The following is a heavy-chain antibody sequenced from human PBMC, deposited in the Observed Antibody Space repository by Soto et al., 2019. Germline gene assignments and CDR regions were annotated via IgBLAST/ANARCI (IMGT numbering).Heavy chain of an antibody. V-gene: IGHV2-5*02. CDR1: GFSTSTSRVG. CDR2: SYWDDDN. J-gene: IGHJ4*02. CDR3: APRRGGYNWDDGHFDY. Sequence: QITLKESGPTLVKPTETLTLTCTFSGFSTSTSRVGVGWIRQPPGQALEWLAFSYWDDDNRYNPSLTRRLTVAKDASKNLVVLLMTNMDPVDTGTYFCAPRRGGYNWDDGHFDYWGQGTLVTVSS. D-gene: IGHD1-20*01.